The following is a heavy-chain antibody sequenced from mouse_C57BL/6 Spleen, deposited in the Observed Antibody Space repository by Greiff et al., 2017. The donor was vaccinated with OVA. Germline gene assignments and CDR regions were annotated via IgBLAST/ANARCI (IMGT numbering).Heavy chain of an antibody. CDR2: IWSGGST. CDR1: GFSLTSYG. Sequence: VQLVESGPGLVQPSQSLSITCTVSGFSLTSYGVHWVRQSPGKGLEWLGVIWSGGSTDYNAAFISRLSISKDNSKSQVFFKMNSLQADDTAIYYCASDYYGSSSFAYWGQGTLVTVSA. V-gene: IGHV2-2*01. D-gene: IGHD1-1*01. CDR3: ASDYYGSSSFAY. J-gene: IGHJ3*01.